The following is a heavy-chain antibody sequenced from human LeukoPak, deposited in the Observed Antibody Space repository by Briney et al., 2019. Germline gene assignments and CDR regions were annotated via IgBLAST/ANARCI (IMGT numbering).Heavy chain of an antibody. J-gene: IGHJ4*02. CDR2: ISYDGSNK. CDR1: GFTFSSYG. D-gene: IGHD5-24*01. Sequence: SCKASGFTFSSYGMHWVRQAPGKGLEWVAVISYDGSNKYYADSVKGRFTISRDNSKNTLYLQMNSLRAEDTAVYYCAKGAVEMATIPPYFDYWGQGTLVTVSS. CDR3: AKGAVEMATIPPYFDY. V-gene: IGHV3-30*18.